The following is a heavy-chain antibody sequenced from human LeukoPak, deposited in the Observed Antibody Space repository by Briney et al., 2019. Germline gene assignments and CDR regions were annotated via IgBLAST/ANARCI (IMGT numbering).Heavy chain of an antibody. CDR3: ARKYYYSSGSYSFYFDY. J-gene: IGHJ4*02. D-gene: IGHD3-10*01. CDR1: GFTFSNHG. V-gene: IGHV3-30*03. CDR2: ISSDGITK. Sequence: PGGSLRLSCAASGFTFSNHGMHWVRQAPGKGPEWVAVISSDGITKYYTDSVKGRLTISRDNSKNTLYLQMNSLRAEDTAVYYCARKYYYSSGSYSFYFDYWGQGTLVTVPS.